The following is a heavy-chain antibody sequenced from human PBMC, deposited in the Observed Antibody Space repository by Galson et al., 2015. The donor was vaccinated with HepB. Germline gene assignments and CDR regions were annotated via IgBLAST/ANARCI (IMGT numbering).Heavy chain of an antibody. CDR1: GFTFSSYS. CDR3: AREPSPYYYYMDV. J-gene: IGHJ6*03. CDR2: ISSSSSTI. Sequence: SLRLSCAASGFTFSSYSMNWVRQAPGKGLEWVSYISSSSSTIYYADSVKGRFTISRDNAKNSLYLQMDSLRDEDTAVYYCAREPSPYYYYMDVWGKGTTVTVSS. V-gene: IGHV3-48*02.